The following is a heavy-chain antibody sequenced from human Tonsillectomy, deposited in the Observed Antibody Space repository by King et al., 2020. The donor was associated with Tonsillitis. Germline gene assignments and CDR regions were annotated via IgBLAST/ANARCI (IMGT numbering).Heavy chain of an antibody. CDR2: INPNSGGT. CDR3: ARAIIVGASGGNY. Sequence: VQLVQSGAEVKKPGASVKVSCKASGYTFTGYYMHWVRQAPGQGLEWMVWINPNSGGTNYAQKFQGRVTMTRDTSISTAYMELSRLRSDDTAVYYCARAIIVGASGGNYWGQGTLVTVSS. V-gene: IGHV1-2*02. J-gene: IGHJ4*02. D-gene: IGHD1-26*01. CDR1: GYTFTGYY.